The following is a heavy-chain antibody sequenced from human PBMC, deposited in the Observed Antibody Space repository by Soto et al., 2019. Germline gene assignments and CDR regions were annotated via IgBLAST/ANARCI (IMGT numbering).Heavy chain of an antibody. CDR2: IIPMYGPA. Sequence: QVPLVQSGAEVKKPGSSVTVSCKASGGTFSSYAIHWVRQAPGQGLEWMGGIIPMYGPAKYAQRFQGRVTITADESTTTVYMELTSLTSQDTAVYSWARVTSMVRGVIDNWFDPWGHGTLVTGSS. CDR3: ARVTSMVRGVIDNWFDP. D-gene: IGHD3-10*01. CDR1: GGTFSSYA. J-gene: IGHJ5*02. V-gene: IGHV1-69*01.